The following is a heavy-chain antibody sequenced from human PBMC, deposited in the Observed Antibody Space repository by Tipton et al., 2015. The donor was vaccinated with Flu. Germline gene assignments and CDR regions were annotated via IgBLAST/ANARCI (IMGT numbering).Heavy chain of an antibody. V-gene: IGHV3-53*01. Sequence: QLVQSGGGLIQPGGSLRLSCVASGFTVSSNYMSWVRQAPGKGLEWVSVIYSDGSTYYIDSVKGRFTISRDNSKNMLSLEMNSLRAEDTAVYYCARGQGANPWGQGTLVTVSS. CDR2: IYSDGST. J-gene: IGHJ5*02. CDR1: GFTVSSNY. CDR3: ARGQGANP.